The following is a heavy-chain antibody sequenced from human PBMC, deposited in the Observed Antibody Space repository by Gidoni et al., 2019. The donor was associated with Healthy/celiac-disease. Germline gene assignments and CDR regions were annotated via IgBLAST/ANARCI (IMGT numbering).Heavy chain of an antibody. CDR3: ARGAKGIAAGGWFDP. D-gene: IGHD6-13*01. CDR1: GGSISSYY. J-gene: IGHJ5*02. CDR2: IYYSGRT. V-gene: IGHV4-59*01. Sequence: VQLHESGPRLVPPSAPLSLTCTLPGGSISSYYWSWIRQPPGKGLELIGYIYYSGRTHYNPSLKSRVTISVDTSKNQFSLKLSGVTAADTAVYYCARGAKGIAAGGWFDPWGQGTLVTVSS.